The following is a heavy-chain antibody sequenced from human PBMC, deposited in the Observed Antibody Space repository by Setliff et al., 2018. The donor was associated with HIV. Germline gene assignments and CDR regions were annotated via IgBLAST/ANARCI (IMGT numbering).Heavy chain of an antibody. D-gene: IGHD3-22*01. CDR2: INPSGGST. CDR1: GYTFTSYY. Sequence: ASVKVSCKASGYTFTSYYMHWVRQAPGQGLEWMGIINPSGGSTSYAQKFQGRVTMTRDTSTSTVYMELSSLRSEDTAVYYCARESPDSSGYYRAFDIWGQGTVVTVSS. J-gene: IGHJ3*02. CDR3: ARESPDSSGYYRAFDI. V-gene: IGHV1-46*01.